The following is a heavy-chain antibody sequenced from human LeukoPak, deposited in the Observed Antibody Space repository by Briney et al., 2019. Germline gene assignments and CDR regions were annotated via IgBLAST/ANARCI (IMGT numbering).Heavy chain of an antibody. Sequence: ASVKVSCKASGDTFTNYDINWVRQATGQGLEWMGWMNPNSGNTGYAQKFQGRVTMARNTSISTAYMELSSLRSEDTAVYYCARVNCSSTSCRSKFLDYWGQGTLVTVSS. CDR1: GDTFTNYD. D-gene: IGHD2-2*01. J-gene: IGHJ4*02. V-gene: IGHV1-8*01. CDR3: ARVNCSSTSCRSKFLDY. CDR2: MNPNSGNT.